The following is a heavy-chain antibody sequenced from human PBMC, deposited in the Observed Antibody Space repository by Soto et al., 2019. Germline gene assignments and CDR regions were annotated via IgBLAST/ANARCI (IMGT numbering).Heavy chain of an antibody. J-gene: IGHJ4*02. CDR3: AKDHHRITMIVVVTKGAFDC. CDR2: ISGSGGST. D-gene: IGHD3-22*01. V-gene: IGHV3-23*01. Sequence: GGSLRLSCAASGFTFSSYAMSWVRQAPGKGLEWVSAISGSGGSTYYADSVKGRFTISRDNSKNTLYLQMNSLRAEDTAVYYCAKDHHRITMIVVVTKGAFDCWGQGTLVTVSS. CDR1: GFTFSSYA.